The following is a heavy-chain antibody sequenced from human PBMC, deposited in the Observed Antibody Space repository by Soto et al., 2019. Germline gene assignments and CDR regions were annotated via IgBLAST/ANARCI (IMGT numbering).Heavy chain of an antibody. D-gene: IGHD3-3*01. CDR2: ISYDGSNK. Sequence: GGSLRLSCAASGFTFSSYGMHWVRQAPGKGLEWVAVISYDGSNKYYADSVKGRFTISRDNAKNSLYLQMNSLRAEDTAVYYCARDRYSYYDFWSGSLPYYYYGMDVWGQGTTVTVSS. V-gene: IGHV3-30*03. CDR3: ARDRYSYYDFWSGSLPYYYYGMDV. J-gene: IGHJ6*02. CDR1: GFTFSSYG.